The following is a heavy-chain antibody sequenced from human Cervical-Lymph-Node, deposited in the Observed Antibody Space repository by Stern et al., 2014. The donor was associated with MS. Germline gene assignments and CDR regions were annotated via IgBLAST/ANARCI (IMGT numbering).Heavy chain of an antibody. Sequence: EVQLVESGGDLVQPGGSLRLSCAASGFTFNKYAINWVRQAPGKGLEWVSTISGSGSSIYYADSVQGRFNISRDNSENTLYLQMHSLRAEDTAIYYCAKQYFDSSGYSYYYGMDVWGQGTTVTVSS. CDR3: AKQYFDSSGYSYYYGMDV. J-gene: IGHJ6*02. V-gene: IGHV3-23*04. CDR1: GFTFNKYA. D-gene: IGHD3-22*01. CDR2: ISGSGSSI.